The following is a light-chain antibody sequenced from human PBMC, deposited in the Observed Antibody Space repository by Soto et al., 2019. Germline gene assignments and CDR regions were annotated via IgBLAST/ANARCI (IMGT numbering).Light chain of an antibody. CDR1: QSVSSSY. J-gene: IGKJ4*01. V-gene: IGKV3-15*01. CDR2: GAS. CDR3: QQYHHLTRT. Sequence: EIVLTQSPGTLSLSPGERATLSCRASQSVSSSYLAWYQQKPGQAPRLLIYGASTRAAGIPARFSASGSGTEFTLTITSLQSEDFAVYYCQQYHHLTRTFGGGTKVAIK.